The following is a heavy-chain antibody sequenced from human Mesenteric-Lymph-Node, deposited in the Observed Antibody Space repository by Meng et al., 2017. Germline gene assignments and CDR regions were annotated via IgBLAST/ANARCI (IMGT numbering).Heavy chain of an antibody. CDR3: ARGIPPWYFDL. J-gene: IGHJ2*01. D-gene: IGHD2-21*01. CDR1: GGSISSYY. V-gene: IGHV4-59*01. CDR2: IYYSGST. Sequence: SETLSLTCTVSGGSISSYYWSWIRQPPGQGLEWIGYIYYSGSTSYNPSLKSRVTISVDTSKNQFSLKLSSVTAADTAVYYCARGIPPWYFDLWGRGTLVTVSS.